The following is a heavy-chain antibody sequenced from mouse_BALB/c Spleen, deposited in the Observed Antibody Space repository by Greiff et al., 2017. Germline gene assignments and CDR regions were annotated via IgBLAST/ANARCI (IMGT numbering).Heavy chain of an antibody. J-gene: IGHJ1*01. CDR3: ARLAGWYFDV. CDR1: GFTFSSYG. Sequence: EVQRVESGGDFVKPGGSLKLSCAASGFTFSSYGMSWVRQTPDKRLEWVATISSGGSYTYYPDSVKGRFTISRDNAKNTLYLQMSSLKSEDTAMYYCARLAGWYFDVWGAGTTVTVSA. V-gene: IGHV5-6*01. CDR2: ISSGGSYT.